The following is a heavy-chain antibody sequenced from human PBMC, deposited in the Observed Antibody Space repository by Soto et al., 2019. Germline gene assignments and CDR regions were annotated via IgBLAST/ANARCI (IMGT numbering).Heavy chain of an antibody. J-gene: IGHJ5*02. Sequence: QVQLQESGPGLVKPSQTLSLTCTVSGGSISSGGYYWSWIRQHPGKGLEWIGYIYYSGSTYYNPTLKSRVTISVDTSKNQFSLKLSSVTAADTAVYYCGREGGPKRITMVRGVINWFDPWGQGTLVTVSS. CDR3: GREGGPKRITMVRGVINWFDP. V-gene: IGHV4-31*03. CDR1: GGSISSGGYY. CDR2: IYYSGST. D-gene: IGHD3-10*01.